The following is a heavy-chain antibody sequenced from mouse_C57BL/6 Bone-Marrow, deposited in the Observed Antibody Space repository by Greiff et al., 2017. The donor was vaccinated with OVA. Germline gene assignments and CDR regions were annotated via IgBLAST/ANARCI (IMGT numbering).Heavy chain of an antibody. J-gene: IGHJ2*01. Sequence: VQLQQSGAELAKPGASVKLSCKASGYTFTSYWMHWVKQRPGQGLEWIGYINPSSGYTKYNEKFKGKATLTADKSSSTAYMELRSLTSEDSAVYFCARGNGSSYLYYFDYWGQGTTLTVSS. D-gene: IGHD1-1*01. CDR3: ARGNGSSYLYYFDY. CDR1: GYTFTSYW. V-gene: IGHV1-7*01. CDR2: INPSSGYT.